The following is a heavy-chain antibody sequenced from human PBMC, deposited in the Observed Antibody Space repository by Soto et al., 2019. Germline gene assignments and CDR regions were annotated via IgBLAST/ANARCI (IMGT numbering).Heavy chain of an antibody. CDR2: CIPIFRTL. V-gene: IGHV1-69*01. D-gene: IGHD3-22*01. CDR1: GGIFGSHG. Sequence: QVQLIQSEAEVKKPGSSVRVSCTTSGGIFGSHGFSWVRQAPGQRLEGGGGCIPIFRTLTYTEKFQARVRIPADESTNHVYLDLSSLTSEDTAVYYCVRDGRIYYADPHDEFVASDYEVWGQGTMVSVSS. J-gene: IGHJ3*01. CDR3: VRDGRIYYADPHDEFVASDYEV.